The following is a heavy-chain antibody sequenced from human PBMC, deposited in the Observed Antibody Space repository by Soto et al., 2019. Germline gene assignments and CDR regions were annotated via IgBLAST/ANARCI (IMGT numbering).Heavy chain of an antibody. V-gene: IGHV3-23*01. CDR1: GFTFSSYA. D-gene: IGHD3-9*01. Sequence: GGSLRLSCAASGFTFSSYAMSWVHQAPGKGLEWVSAISGSGGSTYYADSVKGRFTISRDNSKNTLYLQMNSLRAEDTAVYYCATAPLELRYFDWLSGYYYYYYMDVWGKGTTVTVSS. J-gene: IGHJ6*03. CDR2: ISGSGGST. CDR3: ATAPLELRYFDWLSGYYYYYYMDV.